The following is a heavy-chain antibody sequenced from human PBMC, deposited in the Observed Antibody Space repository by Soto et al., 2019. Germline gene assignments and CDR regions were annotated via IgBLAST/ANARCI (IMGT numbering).Heavy chain of an antibody. V-gene: IGHV1-69*13. D-gene: IGHD6-13*01. CDR3: ARDPLPYSIAHPYYFDD. Sequence: GASVKVSCKASGGTFSSYAISWVRQAPGQGLEWMGGIIPIFGTANYAQKFQGRVTITADESTSTAYMELSSLRSEDTAVYYCARDPLPYSIAHPYYFDDWGQGTLVTVSS. J-gene: IGHJ4*02. CDR1: GGTFSSYA. CDR2: IIPIFGTA.